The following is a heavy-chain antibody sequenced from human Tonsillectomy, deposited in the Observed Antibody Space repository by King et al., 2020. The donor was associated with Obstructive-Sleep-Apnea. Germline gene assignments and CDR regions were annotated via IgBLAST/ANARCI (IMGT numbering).Heavy chain of an antibody. CDR1: GYTFTAYY. D-gene: IGHD6-19*01. J-gene: IGHJ4*02. CDR2: INPNSGGT. V-gene: IGHV1-2*02. Sequence: QLVQSGAEVRKPGASVKVSCEASGYTFTAYYMHWVRQAPGQGLEWMGWINPNSGGTNYAQKFQGRVTMTRDTSISTAYMELSSLRSDDTAVYYCARNPPPVARKRKEDDFWGQGTLVTVSA. CDR3: ARNPPPVARKRKEDDF.